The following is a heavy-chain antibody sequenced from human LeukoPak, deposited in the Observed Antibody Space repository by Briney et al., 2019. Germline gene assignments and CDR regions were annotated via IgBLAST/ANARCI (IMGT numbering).Heavy chain of an antibody. CDR2: INHSGST. CDR1: GGSFSGYY. J-gene: IGHJ1*01. D-gene: IGHD3-10*01. Sequence: PSETLSLTCAVYGGSFSGYYWSWIRQPPGKGLEWIGEINHSGSTNYNPSLKSRVTISVDTSKNQFSLKLSSVTAADTAVYYCARSNPRITMVRGVRSKYFQHWGQGTLVTVSS. CDR3: ARSNPRITMVRGVRSKYFQH. V-gene: IGHV4-34*01.